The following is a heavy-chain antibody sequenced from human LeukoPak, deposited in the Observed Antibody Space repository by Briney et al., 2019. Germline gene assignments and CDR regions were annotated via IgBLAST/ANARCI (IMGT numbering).Heavy chain of an antibody. V-gene: IGHV3-53*01. CDR2: IYSGGST. D-gene: IGHD2-2*01. CDR3: AAAMRYYYYGMDV. J-gene: IGHJ6*02. Sequence: GGSLRLSCAASGFTVSSNYMSWVRQAPGKGLEWVSVIYSGGSTYYADSVKGRFTISRDNSKNTLYLQMNSLRAEDTAVYYCAAAMRYYYYGMDVWGHGTTVTVSS. CDR1: GFTVSSNY.